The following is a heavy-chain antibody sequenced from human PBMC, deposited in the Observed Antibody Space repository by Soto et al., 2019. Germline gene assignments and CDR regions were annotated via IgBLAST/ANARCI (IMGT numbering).Heavy chain of an antibody. V-gene: IGHV5-10-1*01. J-gene: IGHJ6*02. CDR3: ARQLPGMLDV. Sequence: GESLKISCKGSGYIFSKYFITWVRQMPGKGLEWMGRIDPGDSDTNYSPSFQGHVTMSTDKSISTAFLQWSSLKASDTAMYYCARQLPGMLDVWGQGTTVTVSS. D-gene: IGHD1-1*01. CDR1: GYIFSKYF. CDR2: IDPGDSDT.